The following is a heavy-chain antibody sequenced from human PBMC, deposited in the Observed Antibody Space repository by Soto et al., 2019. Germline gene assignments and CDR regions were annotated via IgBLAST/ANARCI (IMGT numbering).Heavy chain of an antibody. V-gene: IGHV4-30-2*01. J-gene: IGHJ6*02. CDR2: IYHSGST. Sequence: SETLSLTCTVSGGSISRGGYSWSWMRQPPGKGLEWIGYIYHSGSTYYNPSLKSRVTISVDRSKNQFSLKLSSVTAADTAVYYCARVPDVWGQGTTVTVSS. CDR1: GGSISRGGYS. CDR3: ARVPDV.